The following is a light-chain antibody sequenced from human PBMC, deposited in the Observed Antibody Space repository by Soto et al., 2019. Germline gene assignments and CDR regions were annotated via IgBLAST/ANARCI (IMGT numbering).Light chain of an antibody. CDR2: GAS. J-gene: IGKJ1*01. CDR1: QSVSSN. Sequence: EIVITQSPATLSVSPGERATLSCRASQSVSSNLAWYQQKPGQAPRLLIYGASTRATGIPARFSGSGSGTEFTLTISSLQSEDFAVYYCQQYNKWPPGTFGQGTKVEIK. CDR3: QQYNKWPPGT. V-gene: IGKV3D-15*01.